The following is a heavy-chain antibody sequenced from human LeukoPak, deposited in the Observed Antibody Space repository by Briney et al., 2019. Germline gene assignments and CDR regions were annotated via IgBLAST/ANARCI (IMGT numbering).Heavy chain of an antibody. V-gene: IGHV1-18*01. CDR1: VYTFTSYG. D-gene: IGHD3-10*01. J-gene: IGHJ3*02. CDR3: ARGKRGEYAFDI. CDR2: ISVYNGNT. Sequence: ASVKVSCKASVYTFTSYGISWVRPAPGQGLEWMGWISVYNGNTNYAPKLQGRVTMTTDTSTSTAYMELRSLRSDDTAVYYCARGKRGEYAFDIWGQGTMVTVSS.